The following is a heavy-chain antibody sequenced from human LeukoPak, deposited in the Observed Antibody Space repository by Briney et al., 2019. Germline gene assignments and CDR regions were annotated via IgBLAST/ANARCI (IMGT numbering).Heavy chain of an antibody. D-gene: IGHD4-17*01. J-gene: IGHJ6*02. CDR1: GFTFSSYG. CDR3: ARDFGTVTTWGMDV. Sequence: GGSLRLSCAASGFTFSSYGMHWVRQAPGKGLEWVAVISYDGSNKYYADSVKGRFTISRDNAKNSLYLQMNSLRVEDTAVYFCARDFGTVTTWGMDVWGQGTTVTVSS. V-gene: IGHV3-30*03. CDR2: ISYDGSNK.